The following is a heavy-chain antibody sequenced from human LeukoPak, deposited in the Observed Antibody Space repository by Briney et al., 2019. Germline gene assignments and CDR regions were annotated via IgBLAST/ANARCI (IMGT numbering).Heavy chain of an antibody. V-gene: IGHV4-59*08. Sequence: SETLSLTCTVSGGSMSSYYWSWIRQPPGKGLGWIAYIYYSGNTNYNPSLKSRVTVSLDTSKNQFSLRLTSVTATDTAVYYCANGDYYDSGGYDYYYYMDAWGKGTTVTVAS. J-gene: IGHJ6*03. CDR1: GGSMSSYY. D-gene: IGHD3-22*01. CDR2: IYYSGNT. CDR3: ANGDYYDSGGYDYYYYMDA.